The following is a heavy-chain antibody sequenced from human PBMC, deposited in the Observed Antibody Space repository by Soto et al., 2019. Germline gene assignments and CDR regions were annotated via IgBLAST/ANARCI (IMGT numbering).Heavy chain of an antibody. CDR1: GFIFSNYA. CDR2: VTSRGDTT. V-gene: IGHV3-23*01. Sequence: EVQLLQSGGGLVQPGGSLRLSCAASGFIFSNYAMNWVRQAPGKGLEWVSIVTSRGDTTYYADSVKGRFTISRDNSKNTLYLQVNSLTAEDTAVYYCANDRLGGGLDSWGQGTLVSVSS. D-gene: IGHD3-16*01. CDR3: ANDRLGGGLDS. J-gene: IGHJ4*02.